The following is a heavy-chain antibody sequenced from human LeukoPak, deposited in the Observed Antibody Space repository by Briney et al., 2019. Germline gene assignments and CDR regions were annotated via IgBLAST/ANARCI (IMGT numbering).Heavy chain of an antibody. CDR3: ARGRTITFGGVIDPFDY. D-gene: IGHD3-16*02. CDR2: ISSSSSSTI. Sequence: TGGSLRLSCAASGFTFSSYSMNWVRQAPGKGLEWVSYISSSSSSTIYYADSVKGRFTISRDNAKNSLYLQMNSLRAEDTAVYYCARGRTITFGGVIDPFDYWGQGTLVTVSS. CDR1: GFTFSSYS. J-gene: IGHJ4*02. V-gene: IGHV3-48*01.